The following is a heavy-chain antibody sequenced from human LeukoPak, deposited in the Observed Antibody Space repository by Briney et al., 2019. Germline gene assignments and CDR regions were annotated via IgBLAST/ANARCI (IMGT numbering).Heavy chain of an antibody. CDR1: GFTFSSYE. CDR2: ISSTGSTI. D-gene: IGHD5-18*01. CDR3: ARPIFTAMITPGY. J-gene: IGHJ4*02. V-gene: IGHV3-48*03. Sequence: GGSLRLSCAASGFTFSSYEMNWVRQAPGKGLEWVSYISSTGSTIYYADSVKGRFTISRDNAKNSLYLQMNSLRAEDTVVYYCARPIFTAMITPGYWGRGTLVTVSS.